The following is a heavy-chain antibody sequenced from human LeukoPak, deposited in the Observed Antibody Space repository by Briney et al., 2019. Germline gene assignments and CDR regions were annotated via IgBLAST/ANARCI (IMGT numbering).Heavy chain of an antibody. V-gene: IGHV3-23*01. J-gene: IGHJ4*02. CDR3: AKAHLKAAAIAVAGIPFDY. CDR2: ISGSGGST. D-gene: IGHD6-19*01. CDR1: GFIFSSYA. Sequence: GGSLRLSCAASGFIFSSYAMSWVRQAPGQGLEWVSTISGSGGSTYYADSVKGRFTISRDNSKNTLYLQMNSLRAEDTAVYYCAKAHLKAAAIAVAGIPFDYWGEGTLVTVSS.